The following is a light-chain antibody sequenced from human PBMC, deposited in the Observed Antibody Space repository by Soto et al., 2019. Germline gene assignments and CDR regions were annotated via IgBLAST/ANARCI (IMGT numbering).Light chain of an antibody. CDR1: QSVSSSY. J-gene: IGKJ1*01. Sequence: EIVLTQSPGTLSLSPGERATLSCRASQSVSSSYLAWYQQKPGQAPRLLIYGASSRATGIPDRFSGSGSGTDFTLTISRLEPEDFAVFYCLQYGNSPGWTFGQGTKVDIK. V-gene: IGKV3-20*01. CDR2: GAS. CDR3: LQYGNSPGWT.